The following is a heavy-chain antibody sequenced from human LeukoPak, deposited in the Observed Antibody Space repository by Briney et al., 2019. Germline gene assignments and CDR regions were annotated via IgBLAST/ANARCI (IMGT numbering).Heavy chain of an antibody. CDR3: RAETIVVVTADYYGMDV. D-gene: IGHD2-21*02. J-gene: IGHJ6*02. CDR1: GGSISSGGYY. V-gene: IGHV4-31*03. CDR2: IYYSGST. Sequence: SQTLSLICTVSGGSISSGGYYWSWIRQHPGKGLEWIGYIYYSGSTYYNPSLKSRVTISVDTSKNQFSLKLSSVTAADTAVYYCRAETIVVVTADYYGMDVWGQGTTVTVSS.